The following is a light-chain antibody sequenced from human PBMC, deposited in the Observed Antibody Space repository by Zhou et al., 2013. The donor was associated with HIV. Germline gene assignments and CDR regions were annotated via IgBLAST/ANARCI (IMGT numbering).Light chain of an antibody. CDR2: DAS. J-gene: IGKJ4*01. CDR1: QSVSSN. V-gene: IGKV3-15*01. CDR3: QQYNRWPPLT. Sequence: EIVMTQSPATLSVSPGERATLSCRASQSVSSNLAWYQQKPGQAPRLLIYDASTRATGVPARFSGSGSGTEFTLSIANLQSEDVAVYYCQQYNRWPPLTFGGGTQVEIK.